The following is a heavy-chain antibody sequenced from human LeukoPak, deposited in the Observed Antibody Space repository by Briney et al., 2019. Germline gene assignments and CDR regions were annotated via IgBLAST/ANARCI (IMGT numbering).Heavy chain of an antibody. Sequence: SETLSLTCTVSGGSINSSSYYWDWIRQPPGKGLEWIGNIYYSGSTYYNPSLKSRVTISVDTSKNQFSLKLSSVTAADTAVYYCARRINSYLGGYYFDYWGQGTLVTVSS. J-gene: IGHJ4*02. CDR2: IYYSGST. CDR3: ARRINSYLGGYYFDY. V-gene: IGHV4-39*01. D-gene: IGHD2/OR15-2a*01. CDR1: GGSINSSSYY.